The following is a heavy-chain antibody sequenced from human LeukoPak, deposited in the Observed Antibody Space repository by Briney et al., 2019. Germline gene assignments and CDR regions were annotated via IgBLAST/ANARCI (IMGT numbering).Heavy chain of an antibody. V-gene: IGHV4-59*01. CDR1: GGSIRNYY. CDR2: IYYSGST. D-gene: IGHD2-21*02. Sequence: SETLSLTRAVSGGSIRNYYWSWLRQPPAEGLEWIGFIYYSGSTNYNPSLKSRVTISLDTSKNQFSLNLSSVTAADTAVYFCARDVSVMTEIYAFDIWGQGTMVTVSS. CDR3: ARDVSVMTEIYAFDI. J-gene: IGHJ3*02.